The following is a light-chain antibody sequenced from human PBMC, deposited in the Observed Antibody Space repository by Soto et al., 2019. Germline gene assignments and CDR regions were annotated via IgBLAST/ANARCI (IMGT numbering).Light chain of an antibody. V-gene: IGKV1-5*03. J-gene: IGKJ1*01. CDR3: QEYQTWT. CDR2: KAS. CDR1: QSVSSW. Sequence: DIQMTQSPSTLSASVGDRVTITCRASQSVSSWLARYQQKPGKAPKLLIHKASRLESGVSSRFSGSGSGTEFTLTISSLQPDDSATYYCQEYQTWTFGHGTKVEIK.